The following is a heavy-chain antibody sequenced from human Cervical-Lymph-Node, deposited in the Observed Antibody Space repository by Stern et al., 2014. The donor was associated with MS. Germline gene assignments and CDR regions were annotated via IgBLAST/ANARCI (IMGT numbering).Heavy chain of an antibody. V-gene: IGHV3-21*01. J-gene: IGHJ4*02. Sequence: VKLVESGGGLVKPGGSLRLSCAASGFTFSSYSMNWVRQAPGKGLEWVSSISSSSSYIYYADSVKGRFTISRDNAKNSLYLQINSLRAEDTAVYYCARDSLRLGELSPFDYWGQGTLVTVSS. D-gene: IGHD3-16*02. CDR2: ISSSSSYI. CDR1: GFTFSSYS. CDR3: ARDSLRLGELSPFDY.